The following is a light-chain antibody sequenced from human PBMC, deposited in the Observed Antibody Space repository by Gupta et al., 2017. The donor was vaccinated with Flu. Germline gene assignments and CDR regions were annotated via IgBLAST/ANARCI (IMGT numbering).Light chain of an antibody. J-gene: IGKJ1*01. V-gene: IGKV1-39*01. CDR2: AAS. CDR1: QSVRSF. Sequence: PSSLSASVGDRVTITCRASQSVRSFLNWYQQKPGKAPNLLIYAASRLQSGVPSRFSGRGSGTDFTLTISRLQLEDFATYYCQQSDTTPRTFGQGTKVEI. CDR3: QQSDTTPRT.